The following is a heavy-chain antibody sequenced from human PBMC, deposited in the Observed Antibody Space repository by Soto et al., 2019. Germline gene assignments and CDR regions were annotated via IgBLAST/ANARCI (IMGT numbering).Heavy chain of an antibody. CDR1: GYTFTSYY. D-gene: IGHD3-10*01. CDR3: ARDRRGALWFGEYLRSYYYYGMDV. V-gene: IGHV1-46*01. J-gene: IGHJ6*02. Sequence: GASLKVSCKASGYTFTSYYMHXVRQAPGQGLEWMGIINPSGGSTSYAQKFQGRVTMTRDTCTSTVYMELSSLRSEDTAVYYCARDRRGALWFGEYLRSYYYYGMDVWGQGTTVTVSS. CDR2: INPSGGST.